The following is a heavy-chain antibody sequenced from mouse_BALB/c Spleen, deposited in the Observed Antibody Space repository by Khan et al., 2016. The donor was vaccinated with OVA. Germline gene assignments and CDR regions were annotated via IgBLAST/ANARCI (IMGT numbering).Heavy chain of an antibody. CDR3: ARRGDGYYGIAY. Sequence: QVQLKQSGPGLVQPSQSLSITCTVSGFSLSSYGVQWVRQSPGQGLEWLGVIWSGGTTDYSAAFISRLSISKDNSKSQVFFKMNSLQANDTAIYYCARRGDGYYGIAYGGQGTLVTVSA. J-gene: IGHJ3*01. CDR1: GFSLSSYG. D-gene: IGHD2-3*01. V-gene: IGHV2-2*02. CDR2: IWSGGTT.